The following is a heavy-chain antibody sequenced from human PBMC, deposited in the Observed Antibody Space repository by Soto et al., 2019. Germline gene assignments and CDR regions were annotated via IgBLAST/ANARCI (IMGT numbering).Heavy chain of an antibody. V-gene: IGHV4-34*01. CDR2: INHSGFT. CDR1: GGSLRGHY. D-gene: IGHD1-26*01. CDR3: ARAAVKLGATLFDS. J-gene: IGHJ4*02. Sequence: SETLSLTCAVSGGSLRGHYWSWIRQSPEKGLEWIGEINHSGFTNYNPTLKSRATISRDASKNQFSLRLSSMTAADSAVYFCARAAVKLGATLFDSWGQGTLVTAPQ.